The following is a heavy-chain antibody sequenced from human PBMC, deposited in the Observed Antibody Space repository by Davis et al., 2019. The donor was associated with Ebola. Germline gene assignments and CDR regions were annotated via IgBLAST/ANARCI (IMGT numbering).Heavy chain of an antibody. CDR3: ARYFASLYYYGSGSYYGMDV. D-gene: IGHD3-10*01. V-gene: IGHV3-53*01. J-gene: IGHJ6*02. CDR2: IYSGGST. CDR1: GFTVSSNY. Sequence: PGGSLRLSCAASGFTVSSNYMSWVRQAPGKGLEWVSVIYSGGSTYYADSVKGRFTISRDNSKNTLYLQMNSLRAEDTAVYYCARYFASLYYYGSGSYYGMDVWGQGTTVTVSS.